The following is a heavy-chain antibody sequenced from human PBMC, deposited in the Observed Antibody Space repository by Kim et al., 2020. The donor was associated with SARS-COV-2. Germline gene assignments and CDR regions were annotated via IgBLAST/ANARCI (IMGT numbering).Heavy chain of an antibody. J-gene: IGHJ6*02. V-gene: IGHV5-10-1*01. CDR3: ARRPSRPYCSGGSCYYYAMDV. CDR1: GYSFTTYW. Sequence: GASLKISCKGSGYSFTTYWISWVRQMPGKGLEWMGRIDPSDSYTNYSPSFQGHVTISADNSISTAYLQWSSLKASDTAMYFCARRPSRPYCSGGSCYYYAMDVWGQGTTVTVSS. CDR2: IDPSDSYT. D-gene: IGHD2-15*01.